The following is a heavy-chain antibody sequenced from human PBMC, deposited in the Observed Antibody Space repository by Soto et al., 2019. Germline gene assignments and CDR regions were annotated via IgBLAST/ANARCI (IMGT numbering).Heavy chain of an antibody. Sequence: SVKVSCKASGRTFSSYAISWVRQAPGQGLEWMGGIIPIFGTANYAQKFQGRVTITADESTSTAYMELSSLRSEDTAVYYCARGPRDYYDSSGYSFDYWGQGTLVTVSS. V-gene: IGHV1-69*13. CDR2: IIPIFGTA. D-gene: IGHD3-22*01. J-gene: IGHJ4*02. CDR1: GRTFSSYA. CDR3: ARGPRDYYDSSGYSFDY.